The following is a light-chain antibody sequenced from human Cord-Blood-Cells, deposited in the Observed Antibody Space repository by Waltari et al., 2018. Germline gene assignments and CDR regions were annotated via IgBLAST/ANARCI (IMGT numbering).Light chain of an antibody. J-gene: IGLJ3*02. CDR1: SSDVGRYTL. CDR3: CSYAGSSTWV. V-gene: IGLV2-23*01. CDR2: EGI. Sequence: QSALTQPASVSGSPGPSITISCTGTSSDVGRYTLVSGYLQHPGKAPKLMIYEGIKRPSGVSKRFSGFKSGNTASLTISGLQAEDEADYYCCSYAGSSTWVFGGGTKLTVL.